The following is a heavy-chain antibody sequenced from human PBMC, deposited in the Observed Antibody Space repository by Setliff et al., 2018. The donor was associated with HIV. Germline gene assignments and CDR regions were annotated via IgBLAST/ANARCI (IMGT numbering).Heavy chain of an antibody. Sequence: ETLSLTCTVSGDSISNYYWSWVRQAPGKGLEWVANINQDGSQKYHVDSVKGRFTISRDNAKNSLFLQMNSLRAEDTAVYYCARSTTADWGQGTMVTVSS. CDR2: INQDGSQK. D-gene: IGHD4-17*01. V-gene: IGHV3-7*05. CDR1: GDSISNYY. J-gene: IGHJ4*02. CDR3: ARSTTAD.